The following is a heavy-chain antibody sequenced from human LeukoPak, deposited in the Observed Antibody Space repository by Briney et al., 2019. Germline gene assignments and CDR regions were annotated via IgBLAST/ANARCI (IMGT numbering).Heavy chain of an antibody. CDR3: AKVGHCSSTSCFKFGY. Sequence: GGSLRLSCAASGFTFSSYAMSWVRQAPGKGLEWVSAISGSGGSTYYADSVKGRFTISRDNSKNTLYLQMSSLRAEDTAVYYCAKVGHCSSTSCFKFGYWGQGTLVTVSS. V-gene: IGHV3-23*01. CDR1: GFTFSSYA. CDR2: ISGSGGST. D-gene: IGHD2-2*01. J-gene: IGHJ4*02.